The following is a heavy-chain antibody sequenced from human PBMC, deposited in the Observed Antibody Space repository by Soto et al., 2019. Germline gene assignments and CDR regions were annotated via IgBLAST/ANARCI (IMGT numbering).Heavy chain of an antibody. D-gene: IGHD1-1*01. CDR1: GVSLGPYG. J-gene: IGHJ4*02. CDR2: FSGGSGAI. V-gene: IGHV3-23*01. Sequence: GGSLGLCCAASGVSLGPYGVTWVRQTPEKGLEWVTGFSGGSGAIIYADSVRGRFTISRDSSTAYLQMNNLRPEDTAVYFCARWNGFGDSWGQGSLVTVSS. CDR3: ARWNGFGDS.